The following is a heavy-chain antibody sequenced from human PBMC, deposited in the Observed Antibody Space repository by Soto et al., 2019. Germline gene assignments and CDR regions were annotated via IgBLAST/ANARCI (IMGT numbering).Heavy chain of an antibody. CDR2: INYFGST. Sequence: SETLSLTCTVSGGSISSYYWSWIRQPPGKRLEWIGYINYFGSTNYSPSLKSRVTISVDTSREQFSLRLDSVTAADTAVYYCARSDGRYWGQGTLVTVSS. J-gene: IGHJ4*02. CDR1: GGSISSYY. V-gene: IGHV4-59*01. CDR3: ARSDGRY.